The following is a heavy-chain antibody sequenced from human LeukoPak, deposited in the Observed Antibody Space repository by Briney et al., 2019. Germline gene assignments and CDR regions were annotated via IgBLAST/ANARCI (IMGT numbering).Heavy chain of an antibody. V-gene: IGHV3-23*01. Sequence: GGSLRLSCLASGFPFSNYGMGWVRQAPRKGLEWVSVIRASGDITNYADSVKGRFTISRDNSKNTLYLEMNSLRAEDTAVYYCAKRPKSSGSYLVDYWGQGILVSVSS. D-gene: IGHD3-22*01. CDR1: GFPFSNYG. CDR2: IRASGDIT. J-gene: IGHJ4*02. CDR3: AKRPKSSGSYLVDY.